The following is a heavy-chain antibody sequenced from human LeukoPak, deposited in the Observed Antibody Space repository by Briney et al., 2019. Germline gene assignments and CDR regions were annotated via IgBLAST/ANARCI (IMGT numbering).Heavy chain of an antibody. CDR2: IIPIFGTA. J-gene: IGHJ3*02. CDR3: ASEGIAAAADI. Sequence: ASVKVSCKASGGTFSSYAISWVRQAPGQGLEWMGGIIPIFGTANYAQKFQGRVTITADESTSTAYMELSSLRSEDTAMYYCASEGIAAAADIWGQGTMVTVSS. CDR1: GGTFSSYA. V-gene: IGHV1-69*13. D-gene: IGHD6-13*01.